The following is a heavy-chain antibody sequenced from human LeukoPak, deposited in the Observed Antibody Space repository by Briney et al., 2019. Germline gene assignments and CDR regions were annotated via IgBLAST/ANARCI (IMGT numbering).Heavy chain of an antibody. D-gene: IGHD4-23*01. J-gene: IGHJ4*02. Sequence: SGGSLRLSCAASGFTFSRYGMHWVRQAPGKGLEWVAVIWSHGNEIHYVDSVKGRFTISRDNAKNTLYLQMNSLRAEDTAVYYCARDLDYGGRSNFDHWGQGTLVTVSS. CDR3: ARDLDYGGRSNFDH. V-gene: IGHV3-33*08. CDR1: GFTFSRYG. CDR2: IWSHGNEI.